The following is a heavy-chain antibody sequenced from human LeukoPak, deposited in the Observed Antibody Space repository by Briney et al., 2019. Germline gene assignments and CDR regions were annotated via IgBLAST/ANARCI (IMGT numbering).Heavy chain of an antibody. CDR1: GFTFSSYG. D-gene: IGHD1-26*01. V-gene: IGHV3-23*01. CDR3: ARDDPRVGATETD. CDR2: ISGSGGST. Sequence: PGGSLRLSCAASGFTFSSYGMSWVRQAPGKGLEWVSAISGSGGSTYYADSVKGRFTISRDNAKNSLYLQMNGLRADDTAVYYCARDDPRVGATETDWGQGTLVTVSS. J-gene: IGHJ4*02.